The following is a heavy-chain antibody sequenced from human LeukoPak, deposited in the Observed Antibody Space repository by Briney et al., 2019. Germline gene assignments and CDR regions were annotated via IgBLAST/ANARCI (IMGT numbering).Heavy chain of an antibody. Sequence: SETLSLTCTVSGGSISSSSYYWGWIRQPRGKGLEWIGCIYYSGSTYYNPSRKSRVTISVDTTKNQFSLKLSSVTAADTAVYYCARVRGVTAWFDPWGQGTLVTVSS. J-gene: IGHJ5*02. D-gene: IGHD3-10*01. V-gene: IGHV4-39*07. CDR1: GGSISSSSYY. CDR2: IYYSGST. CDR3: ARVRGVTAWFDP.